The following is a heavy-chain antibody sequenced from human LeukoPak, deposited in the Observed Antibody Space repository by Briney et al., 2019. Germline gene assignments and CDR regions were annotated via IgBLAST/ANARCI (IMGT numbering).Heavy chain of an antibody. Sequence: RTGGSLRLSCAASGFIFSSYGFHWVRQAPGKGLEWVAVIWSDGSYKYYADSVKGKFTISRDNAKNSLYLQMDNLRAEDTAMYYCATWRTGVWSEYDSWGQGTLVTVSS. CDR1: GFIFSSYG. CDR3: ATWRTGVWSEYDS. D-gene: IGHD1-14*01. J-gene: IGHJ4*02. V-gene: IGHV3-33*03. CDR2: IWSDGSYK.